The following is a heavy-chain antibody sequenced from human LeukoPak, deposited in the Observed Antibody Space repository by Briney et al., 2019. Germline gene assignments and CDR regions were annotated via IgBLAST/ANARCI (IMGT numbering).Heavy chain of an antibody. V-gene: IGHV4-31*03. D-gene: IGHD2-2*01. Sequence: SRTLSLTCTVSGGSISSGGYYWSWIRQHPGKGLEWIGYIYYSGSTYYNPSLKSRVTISVDTSKNQFSLKLSSVTAADTAVYYCARAWYEDIVVVPAAEPYYYYMDVWGKGTTDTVSS. CDR2: IYYSGST. J-gene: IGHJ6*03. CDR3: ARAWYEDIVVVPAAEPYYYYMDV. CDR1: GGSISSGGYY.